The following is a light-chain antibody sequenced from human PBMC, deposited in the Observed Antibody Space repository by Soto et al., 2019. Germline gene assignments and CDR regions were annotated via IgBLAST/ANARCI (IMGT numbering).Light chain of an antibody. CDR1: QSVGGS. V-gene: IGKV3-15*01. CDR3: QQYNNWPPKYT. CDR2: HAS. J-gene: IGKJ2*01. Sequence: EIVMTQSPATLSVSPGETATLSCRASQSVGGSLAWYQQRPGQAPRLLIYHASNRATGIPARFSGSGSGTEFTLTISSLQSEDFAVYYCQQYNNWPPKYTIGQGTKLEIK.